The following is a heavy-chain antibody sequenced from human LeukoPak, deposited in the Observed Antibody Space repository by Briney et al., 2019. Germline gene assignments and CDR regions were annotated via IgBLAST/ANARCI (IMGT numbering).Heavy chain of an antibody. CDR2: IYYSGST. CDR1: GGSISSYY. CDR3: ARDGYCSGGSCYSHY. D-gene: IGHD2-15*01. V-gene: IGHV4-59*01. J-gene: IGHJ4*02. Sequence: SETLSLTCTVSGGSISSYYWSWIRQPPGKGLEWIGYIYYSGSTNYNPSLKSRDTISVDTSKNQFSLKLSSVTAADTAVYYCARDGYCSGGSCYSHYWGQGTLVTVSS.